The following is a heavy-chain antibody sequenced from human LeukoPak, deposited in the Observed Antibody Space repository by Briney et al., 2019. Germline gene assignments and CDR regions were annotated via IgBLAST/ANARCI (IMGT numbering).Heavy chain of an antibody. J-gene: IGHJ5*01. Sequence: QTGGSLRLSCSVSGFSISIYAMHWVRQAPGKGLEYVSSISSDGGSTYYADSVKGRFTISRDNSKNALYLQMNSLRVEDTAVYYCVKDRYVDSWGQGTLVTVSS. D-gene: IGHD3-16*02. CDR1: GFSISIYA. CDR2: ISSDGGST. V-gene: IGHV3-64D*09. CDR3: VKDRYVDS.